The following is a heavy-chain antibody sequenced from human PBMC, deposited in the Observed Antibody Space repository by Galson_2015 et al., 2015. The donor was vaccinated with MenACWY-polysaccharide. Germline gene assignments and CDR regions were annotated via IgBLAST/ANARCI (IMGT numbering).Heavy chain of an antibody. V-gene: IGHV6-1*01. Sequence: CAISGDSVSSDSVAWNWVRQSPSRGLEWLGRTFYESTWSNNYAESVKSRITINPDTSKNQVSLQLSSVSPEDTAVYYCVRQHHKWQPTAPDAFDIWGQGTMVTASS. J-gene: IGHJ3*02. CDR2: TFYESTWSN. CDR3: VRQHHKWQPTAPDAFDI. CDR1: GDSVSSDSVA. D-gene: IGHD1-26*01.